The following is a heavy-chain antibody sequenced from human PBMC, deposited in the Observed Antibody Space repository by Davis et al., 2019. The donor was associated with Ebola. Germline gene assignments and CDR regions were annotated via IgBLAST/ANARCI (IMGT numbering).Heavy chain of an antibody. CDR1: GYTFTSYY. V-gene: IGHV1-46*01. Sequence: ASLKVSCKASGYTFTSYYMHWVRQAPRQGLAWMGIINPSGGSTRHAQNFQGRVTMTRDTSTRTVYMELSSLRSEDTAVYYCARASIRYCSGGSCYSVPPGNWFDPWGQGTLVTVSS. D-gene: IGHD2-15*01. CDR2: INPSGGST. CDR3: ARASIRYCSGGSCYSVPPGNWFDP. J-gene: IGHJ5*02.